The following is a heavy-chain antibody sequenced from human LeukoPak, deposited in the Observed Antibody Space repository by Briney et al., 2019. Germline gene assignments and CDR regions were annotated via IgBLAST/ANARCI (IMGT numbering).Heavy chain of an antibody. CDR2: IYTSGST. V-gene: IGHV4-4*07. Sequence: SETLSLTCTVSDGSINTYYWSWIRQPAGKGLEWIGHIYTSGSTNYNPSLKSRVTMSVDTSKNQFSLILSSVTAADTAVYYCASLNRGIAAAGHYYYYMDVWGKGTTVTVSS. D-gene: IGHD6-13*01. CDR1: DGSINTYY. J-gene: IGHJ6*03. CDR3: ASLNRGIAAAGHYYYYMDV.